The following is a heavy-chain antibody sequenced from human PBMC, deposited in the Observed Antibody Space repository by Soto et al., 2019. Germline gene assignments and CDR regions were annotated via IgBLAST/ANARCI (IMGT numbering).Heavy chain of an antibody. CDR3: ARGEDYYYYMDV. Sequence: SETLSLTCTVSGGSISSGGYYWSWIRQHPGKGLEWIGYIYYSGSTYYNPSLKSRVTISVDTSKNQFSLKLSSVTAADTAVYYCARGEDYYYYMDVWGKGTTVTVSS. CDR2: IYYSGST. J-gene: IGHJ6*03. V-gene: IGHV4-31*03. CDR1: GGSISSGGYY.